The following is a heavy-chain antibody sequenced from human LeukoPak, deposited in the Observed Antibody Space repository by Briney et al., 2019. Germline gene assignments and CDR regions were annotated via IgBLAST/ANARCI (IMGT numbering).Heavy chain of an antibody. CDR1: GFTFSSYA. J-gene: IGHJ4*02. Sequence: GGSLRLSCAASGFTFSSYAMNWVRQAPGKGLEWVSTISGSGGSTYYADSVKGRFTISRDNSKNTLYLQMSSLRAEDTAVYYCAKSVAAASTDYWGQGTLSPSPQ. V-gene: IGHV3-23*01. CDR3: AKSVAAASTDY. CDR2: ISGSGGST. D-gene: IGHD6-13*01.